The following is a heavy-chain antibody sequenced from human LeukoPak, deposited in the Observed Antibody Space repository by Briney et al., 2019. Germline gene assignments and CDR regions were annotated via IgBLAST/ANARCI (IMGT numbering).Heavy chain of an antibody. V-gene: IGHV4-39*01. J-gene: IGHJ3*02. CDR2: IYYSGST. CDR3: ARHGVFGGNLAAFDI. CDR1: GGSISSSSYY. D-gene: IGHD4-23*01. Sequence: ASETLSLTCTVSGGSISSSSYYWGWIRQPPGKGLEWIGSIYYSGSTYYNPSLKSRITISVDTSKNQFSLKLSSVTAADTAVYYCARHGVFGGNLAAFDIWGQGTMVTVSS.